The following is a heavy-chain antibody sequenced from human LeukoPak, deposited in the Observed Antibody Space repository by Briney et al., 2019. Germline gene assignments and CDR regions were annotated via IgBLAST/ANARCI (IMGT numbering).Heavy chain of an antibody. Sequence: PGGSLRLSCAASGFTLSSYAMSWVRQAPGKGLEWVSAKSGSGGSTYYADSVKGRFTISRDNSKNTLYLQMNSLRAEDTAVYYCAKISSWYYDYYYGMDVWGQGTTVTVSS. CDR1: GFTLSSYA. V-gene: IGHV3-23*01. CDR3: AKISSWYYDYYYGMDV. CDR2: KSGSGGST. J-gene: IGHJ6*02. D-gene: IGHD6-13*01.